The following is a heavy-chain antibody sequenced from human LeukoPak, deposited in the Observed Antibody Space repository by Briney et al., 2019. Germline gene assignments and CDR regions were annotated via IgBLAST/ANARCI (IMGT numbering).Heavy chain of an antibody. CDR3: ARVLAVYYYDSSGYYDAFDY. Sequence: SQTLSLTCAISGDSVSSNSAAWNWIRQSPSRGLEWLGRTYYRSKWYNDYAVSVKSRITINPDTSKNQFSLQLNSVTPEDTAVYYCARVLAVYYYDSSGYYDAFDYWGQGTLVTVSS. V-gene: IGHV6-1*01. J-gene: IGHJ4*02. CDR2: TYYRSKWYN. CDR1: GDSVSSNSAA. D-gene: IGHD3-22*01.